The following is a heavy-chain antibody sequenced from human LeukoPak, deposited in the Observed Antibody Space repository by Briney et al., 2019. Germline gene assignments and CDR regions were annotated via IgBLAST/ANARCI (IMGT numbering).Heavy chain of an antibody. V-gene: IGHV3-21*01. D-gene: IGHD2-15*01. Sequence: GGSLRLSCAASGFTFSSYSMNWVRQAPGKGLEWVSSISSSSSYIYYADSVKGRFTSSRDNAKNSLYLQMNSLRAEDTAVYYCAGEGYCGGGSCYPIDYWGQGTLVTVSS. CDR1: GFTFSSYS. CDR2: ISSSSSYI. J-gene: IGHJ4*02. CDR3: AGEGYCGGGSCYPIDY.